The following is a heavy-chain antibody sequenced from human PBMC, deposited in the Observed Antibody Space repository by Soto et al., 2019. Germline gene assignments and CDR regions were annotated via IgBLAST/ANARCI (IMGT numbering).Heavy chain of an antibody. J-gene: IGHJ4*02. D-gene: IGHD3-3*01. V-gene: IGHV3-33*01. CDR2: IWYDGSNK. CDR3: AREGRPEYYDFWSGPLDY. CDR1: GFTFSSYG. Sequence: QTGGSLRLSCAASGFTFSSYGMHWVRQAPGKGLEWVAVIWYDGSNKYYADSVKGRFTISRDNSKNTLYLQMNSLRAEDTAVYYCAREGRPEYYDFWSGPLDYWGQGTLVTVYS.